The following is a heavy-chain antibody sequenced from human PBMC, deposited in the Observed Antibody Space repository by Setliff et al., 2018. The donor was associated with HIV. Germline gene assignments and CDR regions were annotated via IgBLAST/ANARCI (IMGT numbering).Heavy chain of an antibody. D-gene: IGHD3-10*01. V-gene: IGHV4-34*01. CDR2: IYYSGST. CDR3: ARDSVSEGYFDL. J-gene: IGHJ2*01. CDR1: GGSFSGYY. Sequence: SETLSLTCAVYGGSFSGYYWSWIRQPPGKGLEWIGSIYYSGSTYYNPPLKSRVTISVDTSKNQFSLKLSSVTAADTAVYYCARDSVSEGYFDLWGRGTLVTVS.